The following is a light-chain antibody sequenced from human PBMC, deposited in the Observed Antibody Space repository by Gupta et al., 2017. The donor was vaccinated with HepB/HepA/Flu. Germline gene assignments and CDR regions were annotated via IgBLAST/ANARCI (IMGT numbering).Light chain of an antibody. J-gene: IGKJ1*01. CDR3: QQYYSPWT. Sequence: DIVMTQSPDSLAVSLGGRATINCKSSQSVLYSSNNKNYLAWYQQKPGQPPKLLIYWASTRESGVPDRFSGSGSGTDFTLTISSLQAEDGAVYYCQQYYSPWTFGQGTKVEIK. CDR1: QSVLYSSNNKNY. V-gene: IGKV4-1*01. CDR2: WAS.